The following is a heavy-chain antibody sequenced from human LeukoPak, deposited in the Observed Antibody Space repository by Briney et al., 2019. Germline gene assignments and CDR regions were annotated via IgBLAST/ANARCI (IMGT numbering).Heavy chain of an antibody. Sequence: ASVKVFCKASGYTFTSYGISWVRQAPGQGLEWTGWISAYNGNTNYAQKLQGRVTMTTDTSTSTAYMELRSLRSDDTAVYYCARQTASGYYDFWSGYYSLYYFDYWGQGTLVTVSS. CDR1: GYTFTSYG. D-gene: IGHD3-3*01. CDR2: ISAYNGNT. V-gene: IGHV1-18*01. J-gene: IGHJ4*02. CDR3: ARQTASGYYDFWSGYYSLYYFDY.